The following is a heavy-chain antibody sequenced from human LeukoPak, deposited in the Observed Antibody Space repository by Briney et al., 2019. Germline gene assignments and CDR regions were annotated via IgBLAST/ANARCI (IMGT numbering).Heavy chain of an antibody. J-gene: IGHJ6*03. CDR1: GGSFSGYY. V-gene: IGHV4-34*01. CDR3: ARARIAARRGGYYYYMDV. D-gene: IGHD6-6*01. CDR2: INHSGST. Sequence: PSETLFLTCAVYGGSFSGYYWSWIRQPPGKGLEWIGEINHSGSTNYNPSLKSRVTISVDTSKNQFSLKLSSVTAADTAVYYCARARIAARRGGYYYYMDVWGKGTTVTVSS.